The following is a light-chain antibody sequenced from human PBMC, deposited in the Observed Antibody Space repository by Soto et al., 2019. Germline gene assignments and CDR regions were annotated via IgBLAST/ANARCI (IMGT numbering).Light chain of an antibody. CDR2: EVS. J-gene: IGLJ2*01. V-gene: IGLV2-14*01. CDR1: SSDVGGYNY. CDR3: SSYTRSSTRV. Sequence: QSVLTQPASVSGSPGQSITISCTGTSSDVGGYNYVSWYQQHPGKAPKLMIYEVSNRPSGVSNRFSGSKSGNTASLTISGLQAEDEADYYCSSYTRSSTRVFGGGTKSPS.